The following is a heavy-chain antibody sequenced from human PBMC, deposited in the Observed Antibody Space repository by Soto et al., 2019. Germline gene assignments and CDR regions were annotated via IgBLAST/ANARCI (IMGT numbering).Heavy chain of an antibody. D-gene: IGHD2-15*01. CDR1: GGSFSGYY. CDR2: INHSGST. Sequence: PSETLSLTCAVYGGSFSGYYCSWIRQPPGKGLEWNGEINHSGSTNYNPSLKRRVTISVDTSKKQFSLKLSYVTAADTAVYYCARRDIVVVVAATGGAFDIWGQGTMVT. CDR3: ARRDIVVVVAATGGAFDI. V-gene: IGHV4-34*01. J-gene: IGHJ3*02.